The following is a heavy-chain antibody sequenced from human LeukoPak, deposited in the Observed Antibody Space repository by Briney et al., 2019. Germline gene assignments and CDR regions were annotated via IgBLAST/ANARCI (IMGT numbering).Heavy chain of an antibody. CDR2: INHGGST. CDR3: GRGWDCGGDCYPGYMDV. Sequence: PSETLCLTCAVSGGSFSGYYWSWVRQPPGKGLEWLADINHGGSTNYNPSPMSRVTISVDTSKNHYSLKLSSVTAADTAVYYCGRGWDCGGDCYPGYMDVWGKGTTVTVSS. D-gene: IGHD2-21*02. J-gene: IGHJ6*03. V-gene: IGHV4-34*01. CDR1: GGSFSGYY.